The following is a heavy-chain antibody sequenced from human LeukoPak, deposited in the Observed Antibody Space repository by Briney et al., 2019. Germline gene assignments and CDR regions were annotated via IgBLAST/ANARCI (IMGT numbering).Heavy chain of an antibody. CDR3: AKLTGYSYGFFDY. Sequence: GGSLRLSCAASGFTFSSYWMHWVRHAPGKGLVWVSRINSDGSSTSYADSVKGRFTISRDNAKNTLYLQMNSLRAEDTAVYYCAKLTGYSYGFFDYWGQGTLVTVSS. CDR2: INSDGSST. V-gene: IGHV3-74*01. CDR1: GFTFSSYW. J-gene: IGHJ4*02. D-gene: IGHD5-18*01.